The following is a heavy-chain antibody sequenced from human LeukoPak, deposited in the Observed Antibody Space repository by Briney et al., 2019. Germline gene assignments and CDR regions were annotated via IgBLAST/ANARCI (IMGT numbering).Heavy chain of an antibody. V-gene: IGHV4-39*01. J-gene: IGHJ4*02. D-gene: IGHD6-13*01. CDR1: GGSISSSSYY. Sequence: SETLSLTCTVSGGSISSSSYYWGWIRQPPGKGLEWIGSNYYSGSTYYNPSLKSRVTISVDTSKNQFSLKLSSVTAADTAVYYCARPLRGAAAGPDFDYWGQGTLVTVSS. CDR2: NYYSGST. CDR3: ARPLRGAAAGPDFDY.